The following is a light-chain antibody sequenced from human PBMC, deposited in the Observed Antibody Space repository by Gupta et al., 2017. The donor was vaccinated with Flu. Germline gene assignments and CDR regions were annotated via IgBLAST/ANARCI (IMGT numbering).Light chain of an antibody. CDR3: RQGKPWIT. Sequence: PVTLGQPAYSSCRSSQSRGQSDGKDLLCWLQQMPDQPPRLIIYKSSNRCLGVTGRFSGSGEGKDFTRKSSRGEEEDVGVYYRRQGKPWITFGQGTRLEIK. CDR1: QSRGQSDGKDL. CDR2: KSS. V-gene: IGKV2-24*01. J-gene: IGKJ5*01.